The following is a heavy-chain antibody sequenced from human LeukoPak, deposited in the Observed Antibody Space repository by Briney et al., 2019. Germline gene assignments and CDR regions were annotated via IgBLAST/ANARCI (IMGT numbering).Heavy chain of an antibody. CDR2: IKQDGSEK. V-gene: IGHV3-7*01. D-gene: IGHD3-9*01. J-gene: IGHJ6*03. Sequence: GGSLRLSCAASGFTFSSYWMSWVRQAPGKGLEWVANIKQDGSEKYYVDSVKGRFTISRDNAKNSLYLQMNSLRAEDTAVYYCARVVGPERYFDWLPRYYYYMDVWGKGTTVTVSS. CDR3: ARVVGPERYFDWLPRYYYYMDV. CDR1: GFTFSSYW.